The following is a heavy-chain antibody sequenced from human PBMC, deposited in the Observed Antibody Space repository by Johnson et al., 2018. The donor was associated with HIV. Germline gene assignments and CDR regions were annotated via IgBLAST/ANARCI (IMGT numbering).Heavy chain of an antibody. D-gene: IGHD6-19*01. CDR3: VRDQGSGWPTNAFDI. J-gene: IGHJ3*02. V-gene: IGHV3-30*04. CDR2: ITYDGRNK. Sequence: QMQLVESGGAVVQPGRSLRVSCAASGFTFRSYAMHWVRQAPGKGLEWVAVITYDGRNKYYADFVKGRFIISRDNSKNMTNLQMNGLSGEDTADYYCVRDQGSGWPTNAFDIWGQGTMVTVSS. CDR1: GFTFRSYA.